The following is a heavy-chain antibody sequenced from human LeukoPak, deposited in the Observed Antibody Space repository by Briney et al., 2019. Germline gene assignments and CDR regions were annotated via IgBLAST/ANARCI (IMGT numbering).Heavy chain of an antibody. J-gene: IGHJ4*02. CDR1: GGTFSSYA. Sequence: SVKVSCKASGGTFSSYAISWVRQAPGQGLEWMGGIIPIFGTANYAQKFQGRVTITTDESTSTAYMELSSLRSEDTAVYYCARGNLFVRGTYYFDYWGQGTLVTVSS. CDR3: ARGNLFVRGTYYFDY. D-gene: IGHD3-16*02. CDR2: IIPIFGTA. V-gene: IGHV1-69*05.